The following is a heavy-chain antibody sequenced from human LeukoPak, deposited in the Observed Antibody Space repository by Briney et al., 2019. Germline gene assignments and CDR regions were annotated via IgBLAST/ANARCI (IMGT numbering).Heavy chain of an antibody. D-gene: IGHD4-23*01. CDR3: ARDLDYGGS. J-gene: IGHJ4*02. Sequence: SETLSLTCTVSGGSISSYYWSWIRQPPGKGLEWIGYIYYSGSTNYNPSLTSRVTISVDTSKNQFSLKLSSVTAADTAVYYCARDLDYGGSWGQGTLVTVSS. V-gene: IGHV4-59*01. CDR2: IYYSGST. CDR1: GGSISSYY.